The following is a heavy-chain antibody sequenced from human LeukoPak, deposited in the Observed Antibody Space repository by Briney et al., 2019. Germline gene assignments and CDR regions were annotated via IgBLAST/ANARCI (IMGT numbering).Heavy chain of an antibody. CDR2: ISYDGSNK. D-gene: IGHD6-19*01. CDR3: AKVRAVAGYYYYGMDV. Sequence: GRSLRLSCAASGFTFSSYGMHWVRQAPGKGLEWVAVISYDGSNKYYADSVKGRFTISRDNSKNTLYLQMSSLRAEDTAVYYCAKVRAVAGYYYYGMDVWGQGTTVTVSS. J-gene: IGHJ6*02. CDR1: GFTFSSYG. V-gene: IGHV3-30*18.